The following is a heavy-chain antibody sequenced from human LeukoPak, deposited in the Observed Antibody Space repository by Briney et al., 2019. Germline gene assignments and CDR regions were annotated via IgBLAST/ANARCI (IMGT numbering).Heavy chain of an antibody. CDR1: GYTFTSYD. Sequence: ASVKVSCKASGYTFTSYDINWVRQATGQGLEWMGWMNPNSGNTGYAQKFQGRVTITRNTSISTAYMELSSLRSEDTAVYYCASSAFYYDSSGYILDYWGQGTLVTVSS. D-gene: IGHD3-22*01. CDR3: ASSAFYYDSSGYILDY. V-gene: IGHV1-8*03. CDR2: MNPNSGNT. J-gene: IGHJ4*02.